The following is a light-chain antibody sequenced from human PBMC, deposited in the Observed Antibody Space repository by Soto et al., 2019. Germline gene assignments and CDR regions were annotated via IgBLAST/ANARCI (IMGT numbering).Light chain of an antibody. V-gene: IGLV2-14*01. CDR2: EVS. CDR1: SSDVGGYDY. Sequence: SALTQPDYVSGPPGQSITISCTGTSSDVGGYDYVSLYQQYPGRAPKLMISEVSNRPSGVSNRFSGSKSGNTASLTISGLQAEDEADYYCSSYTAGGTIFGTGTKVTVL. CDR3: SSYTAGGTI. J-gene: IGLJ1*01.